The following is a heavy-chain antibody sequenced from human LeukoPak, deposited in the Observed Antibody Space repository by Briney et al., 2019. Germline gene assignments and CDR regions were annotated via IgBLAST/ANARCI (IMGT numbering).Heavy chain of an antibody. CDR1: GFTFSGSA. D-gene: IGHD6-13*01. Sequence: GSLRLSCAASGFTFSGSAMHWVRQASGKGLEWVGRIRSKANTYATTYAASVKGRFTISRDDSKNTAYLQMNSLKTEDTAVYYCTVQQQLVPYWGQGTLVTVSS. J-gene: IGHJ4*02. CDR3: TVQQQLVPY. CDR2: IRSKANTYAT. V-gene: IGHV3-73*01.